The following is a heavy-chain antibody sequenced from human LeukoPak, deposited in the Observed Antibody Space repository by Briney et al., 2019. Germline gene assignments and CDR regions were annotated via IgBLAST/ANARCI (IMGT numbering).Heavy chain of an antibody. D-gene: IGHD6-13*01. CDR2: IYYSGSI. V-gene: IGHV4-39*01. CDR1: GGSISSSSYY. J-gene: IGHJ4*02. Sequence: SETLSLTCTVSGGSISSSSYYWGWIRQPPGKGLEWIGSIYYSGSIYYNPSLKSRFTISVATSKNQFSLKLSSVTAADTAVYYCARHRLGYSSSRFPPYYFDYWGQGTLVTVSS. CDR3: ARHRLGYSSSRFPPYYFDY.